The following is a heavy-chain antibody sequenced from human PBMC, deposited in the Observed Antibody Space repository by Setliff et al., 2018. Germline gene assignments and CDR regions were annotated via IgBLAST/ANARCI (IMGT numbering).Heavy chain of an antibody. V-gene: IGHV3-21*01. D-gene: IGHD3-16*02. J-gene: IGHJ3*02. CDR1: GFTFSSYS. Sequence: GGSLRLSCAASGFTFSSYSMNWVRQAPGKGLEWVSCISSSSSYRYYADSVKGRFTISRDNAKNSLYLQMNSLRAEDTAVYYCARASRGGLRLGKLSLVPIRGAFDIWGRGTMVTVSS. CDR2: ISSSSSYR. CDR3: ARASRGGLRLGKLSLVPIRGAFDI.